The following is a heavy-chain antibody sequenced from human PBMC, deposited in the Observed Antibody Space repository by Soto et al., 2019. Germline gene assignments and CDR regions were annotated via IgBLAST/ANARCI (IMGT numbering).Heavy chain of an antibody. CDR1: GYMFTKSA. V-gene: IGHV1-3*01. Sequence: QVPLVQSGAEVKKPGASVKVSCKASGYMFTKSAMHWVRQAPGQRLEWMGWISGDSGNTKYSPKLQDRVTITRDTSASTAYMELSSLRSEDTALYYCARDGVAAGNINFDYWGQGTLVTVSS. D-gene: IGHD6-19*01. CDR3: ARDGVAAGNINFDY. CDR2: ISGDSGNT. J-gene: IGHJ4*01.